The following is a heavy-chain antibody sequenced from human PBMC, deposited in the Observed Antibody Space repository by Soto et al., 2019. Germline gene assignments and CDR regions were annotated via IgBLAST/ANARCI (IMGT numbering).Heavy chain of an antibody. CDR3: ARDPGTRVFDY. V-gene: IGHV1-18*04. CDR1: GYTFTGYY. Sequence: ASVKVSCKASGYTFTGYYMHWVRQAPGQGLEWMGWISTYNGNTNYAQKFQGRVTMTTDTSTSTAYMELRSLRSDDTAIFYCARDPGTRVFDYWGQGTLVTVSS. CDR2: ISTYNGNT. J-gene: IGHJ4*02. D-gene: IGHD1-1*01.